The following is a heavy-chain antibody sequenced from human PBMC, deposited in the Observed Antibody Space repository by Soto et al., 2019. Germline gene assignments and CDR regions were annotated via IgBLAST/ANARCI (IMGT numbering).Heavy chain of an antibody. V-gene: IGHV4-34*02. CDR1: GGSFTGYY. J-gene: IGHJ3*01. CDR3: ARSPPFSSFRGLDV. CDR2: VNHRGST. D-gene: IGHD6-6*01. Sequence: QVQLKQWGAGLLKPSETLSLTCAVNGGSFTGYYWTYIRQSPEKGLEWIGEVNHRGSTTYNPSLKTRVTISVDASNNQFSLNLSSVTDADTAVYYCARSPPFSSFRGLDVWGQGTMVTVSS.